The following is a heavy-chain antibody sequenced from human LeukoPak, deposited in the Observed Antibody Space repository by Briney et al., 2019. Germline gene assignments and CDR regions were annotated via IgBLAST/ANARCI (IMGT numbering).Heavy chain of an antibody. V-gene: IGHV5-51*01. CDR1: GYSFTSYW. D-gene: IGHD3-10*01. CDR3: ARRVTMVRGVMAFDY. J-gene: IGHJ4*02. CDR2: IYPGDSDT. Sequence: GESLKISCKGSGYSFTSYWIGWVRQMPGKGLEWMGIIYPGDSDTRYSPSLQGQVTISADKSISTAYLQWSSLKASDTAMYYCARRVTMVRGVMAFDYWGQGTLVTVSS.